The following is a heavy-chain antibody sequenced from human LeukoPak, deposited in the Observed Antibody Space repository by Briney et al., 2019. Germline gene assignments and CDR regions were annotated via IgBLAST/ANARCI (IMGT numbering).Heavy chain of an antibody. Sequence: SETLSLTCAVYGGSFSGYYWSWIRQPPGKGLEWIGEINHSGSTNYNPSLKSRVTISVDTSKNQFSLKLSSVTAADTAVYYCASGYGSGQYYYYYYMDVWGKGTTVTISS. CDR1: GGSFSGYY. D-gene: IGHD3-10*01. J-gene: IGHJ6*03. CDR3: ASGYGSGQYYYYYYMDV. V-gene: IGHV4-34*01. CDR2: INHSGST.